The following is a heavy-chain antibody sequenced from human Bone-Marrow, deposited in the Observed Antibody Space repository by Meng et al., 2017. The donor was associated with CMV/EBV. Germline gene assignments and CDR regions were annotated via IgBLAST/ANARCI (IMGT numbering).Heavy chain of an antibody. CDR3: ARVCSSTSCPDRYYYYYYGMDV. Sequence: GGSLRLSCAASGFTFSSYWMHWVRQAPGKGLVWVSRINSDGSSTSYADSVKGRFTISRDNAKNTLYLQMNGLRAEDTAVYYCARVCSSTSCPDRYYYYYYGMDVWGQGTTVTVSS. D-gene: IGHD2-2*01. CDR2: INSDGSST. V-gene: IGHV3-74*01. CDR1: GFTFSSYW. J-gene: IGHJ6*02.